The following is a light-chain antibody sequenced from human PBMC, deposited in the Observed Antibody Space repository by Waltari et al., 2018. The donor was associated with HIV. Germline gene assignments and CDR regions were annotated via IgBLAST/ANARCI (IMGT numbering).Light chain of an antibody. CDR3: LRARQLPWT. CDR2: MSS. Sequence: DIVISQCPLSLPATPGQPASMSCDSSQRLLHSNGYNFLDWYFQSPGHSPQLLVNMSSYRASGVPDRISGRAAGTNSTIRSGIVANEDVGVYCCLRARQLPWTFGEGTKVEI. CDR1: QRLLHSNGYNF. J-gene: IGKJ1*01. V-gene: IGKV2-28*01.